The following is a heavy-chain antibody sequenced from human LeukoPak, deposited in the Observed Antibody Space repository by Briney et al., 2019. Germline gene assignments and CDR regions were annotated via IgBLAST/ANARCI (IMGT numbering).Heavy chain of an antibody. CDR2: ISSSSSYI. J-gene: IGHJ6*02. V-gene: IGHV3-21*01. CDR3: ARDGATSYYYYGVDV. Sequence: GGSLRLSCAASGFTFSSYSMNRVRQAPGKGLEWVSSISSSSSYIYYADSVKGRFTISRDNAKNSLYLQMNSLRAEDTAVYYCARDGATSYYYYGVDVWGQGTTVTVSS. D-gene: IGHD1-26*01. CDR1: GFTFSSYS.